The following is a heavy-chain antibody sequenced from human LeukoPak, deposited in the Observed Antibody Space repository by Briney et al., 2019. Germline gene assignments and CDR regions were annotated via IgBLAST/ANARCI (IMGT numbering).Heavy chain of an antibody. V-gene: IGHV1-2*02. J-gene: IGHJ4*02. CDR1: GYTFTGYY. D-gene: IGHD4-17*01. CDR2: INPNSGGT. Sequence: ASVKVSCKASGYTFTGYYMHWVRQAPGQGLEWMGWINPNSGGTNYAQKFQGRVTMTRDTSISTAYMELSRLRSDDTAVYYCARDFSKVTTVTLNYWGQGTLVTVSS. CDR3: ARDFSKVTTVTLNY.